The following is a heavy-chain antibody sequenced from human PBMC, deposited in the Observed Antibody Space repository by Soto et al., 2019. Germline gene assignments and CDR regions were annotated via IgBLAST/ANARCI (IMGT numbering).Heavy chain of an antibody. CDR2: IYTGGST. Sequence: EVQLVESGGGLIQPGGSLRLACAASGFSVSSNYMSWVRQAPGKGLEWVSVIYTGGSTHYADSVEGRFTISRDISKNTLYLQMNGLRAEDTAVYYCASDPGSIAVAGTIWGQGTLVTVSS. CDR1: GFSVSSNY. CDR3: ASDPGSIAVAGTI. D-gene: IGHD6-19*01. V-gene: IGHV3-53*01. J-gene: IGHJ4*02.